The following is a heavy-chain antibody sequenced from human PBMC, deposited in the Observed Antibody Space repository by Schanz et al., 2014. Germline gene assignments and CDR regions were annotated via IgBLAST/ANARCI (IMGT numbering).Heavy chain of an antibody. Sequence: EVQLAESGGGLVQPGGSLRLSCAASGFTFSSHWMHWVRQDPGKGLVWVARINSVGSNTDYADSVRGRFTISRDNAENTLFLQMNSLRAEDTAVYYCARKVVATIGGYYDSWGQGTLVIVSS. CDR2: INSVGSNT. CDR3: ARKVVATIGGYYDS. CDR1: GFTFSSHW. D-gene: IGHD5-12*01. J-gene: IGHJ4*02. V-gene: IGHV3-74*02.